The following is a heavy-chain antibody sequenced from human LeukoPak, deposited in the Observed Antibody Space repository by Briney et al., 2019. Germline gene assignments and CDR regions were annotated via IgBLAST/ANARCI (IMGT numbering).Heavy chain of an antibody. V-gene: IGHV1-2*02. CDR3: ASPVSVTTKLLRY. Sequence: GASVSVSCKASGYTLTDYNLHWVRQAPGQGLEWMGWINPNSGGTNYAQKFQGRVTMTRDTSINTAYMELSRLRSDDTAVYYCASPVSVTTKLLRYWGQGTLVRVSS. CDR1: GYTLTDYN. D-gene: IGHD4-17*01. CDR2: INPNSGGT. J-gene: IGHJ4*02.